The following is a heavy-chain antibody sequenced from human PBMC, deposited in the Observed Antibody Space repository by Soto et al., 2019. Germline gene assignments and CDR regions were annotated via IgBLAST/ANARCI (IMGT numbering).Heavy chain of an antibody. CDR1: GYTFSRYV. V-gene: IGHV1-18*01. J-gene: IGHJ4*02. CDR3: ARLVPGTDDFDY. D-gene: IGHD1-26*01. Sequence: QVQLVQSGAEVKKPGASVKLSCKASGYTFSRYVICWVRQAPGHGLEWMGWINVYTGKTNYAQKVEGRVTMTTDTSTSTGYMDLRSLRSDDTAVYYCARLVPGTDDFDYWGQGALITVSS. CDR2: INVYTGKT.